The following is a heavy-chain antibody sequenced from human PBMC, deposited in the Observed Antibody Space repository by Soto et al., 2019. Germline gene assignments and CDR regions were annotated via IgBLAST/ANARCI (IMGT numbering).Heavy chain of an antibody. CDR3: ARDSPYYDFWSGYYTGLDY. J-gene: IGHJ4*02. Sequence: QVQLVESGGGVVQPGRSLRLSCAASGFTFSSYGMPWVRQAPGKGLEGGAVIGYDGSNKYYADSVKGRFTISRDNSKNTLYLQMNSLRAEDTAVYYCARDSPYYDFWSGYYTGLDYWGQGTLVTVSS. V-gene: IGHV3-33*01. CDR1: GFTFSSYG. CDR2: IGYDGSNK. D-gene: IGHD3-3*01.